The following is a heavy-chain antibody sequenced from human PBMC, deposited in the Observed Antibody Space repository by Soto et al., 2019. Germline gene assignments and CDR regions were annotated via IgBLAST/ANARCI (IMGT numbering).Heavy chain of an antibody. V-gene: IGHV1-69*01. J-gene: IGHJ3*02. CDR1: GGTFSSYA. D-gene: IGHD2-2*01. Sequence: QVQRVQSGAEGKKPGSSVKVSCTASGGTFSSYAISWVRQAPGQGLEWMGGIIPIFGTANYAQRFQGRVTITADESTSTAYMELSSLRSEDTAVYYCARRVGPAAMNAFDIWGQGTMVTVSS. CDR3: ARRVGPAAMNAFDI. CDR2: IIPIFGTA.